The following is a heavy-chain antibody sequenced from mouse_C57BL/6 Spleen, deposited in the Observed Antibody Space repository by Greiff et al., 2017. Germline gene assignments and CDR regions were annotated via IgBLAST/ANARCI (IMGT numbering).Heavy chain of an antibody. J-gene: IGHJ1*03. D-gene: IGHD2-1*01. CDR1: GFTFTDYY. Sequence: EVMLVESGGGLVQPGGSLSLSCAASGFTFTDYYMSWVRQPPGKALEWLGFIRNKANGYTTEYSASVKGRFTISRDNSQSILYLQMNALRAEDSATYYCARYGNSYCYIDVWGTGTSVTVSS. CDR2: IRNKANGYTT. V-gene: IGHV7-3*01. CDR3: ARYGNSYCYIDV.